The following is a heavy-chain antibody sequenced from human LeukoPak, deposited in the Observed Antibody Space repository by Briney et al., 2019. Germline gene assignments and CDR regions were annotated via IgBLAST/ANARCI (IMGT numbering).Heavy chain of an antibody. CDR2: INHSGST. V-gene: IGHV4-34*01. CDR3: ARWTTGDGSGSYYNAGGDY. J-gene: IGHJ4*02. Sequence: SETLSLTCTVSGGSVSDYYWSWIRQPPGKGLEWIGEINHSGSTNYNPSLKSRVTISVDTSKNQFSLKLSSVTAADTAVYYCARWTTGDGSGSYYNAGGDYWGQGTLVTVSS. D-gene: IGHD3-10*01. CDR1: GGSVSDYY.